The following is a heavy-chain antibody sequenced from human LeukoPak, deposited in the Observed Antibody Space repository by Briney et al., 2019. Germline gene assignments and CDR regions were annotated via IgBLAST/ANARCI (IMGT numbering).Heavy chain of an antibody. CDR1: GDSISSGDYY. V-gene: IGHV4-61*02. J-gene: IGHJ3*02. CDR2: ISSSGSS. CDR3: ARGPYSYDSSGAFDI. Sequence: SQTLCLTCTVSGDSISSGDYYWSWIGQPAGKGLEWIGRISSSGSSNYDPSLKRRVTISVDASKKQFFLKLSFVTAAATAVYFCARGPYSYDSSGAFDIWGQGTMVTVSS. D-gene: IGHD3-22*01.